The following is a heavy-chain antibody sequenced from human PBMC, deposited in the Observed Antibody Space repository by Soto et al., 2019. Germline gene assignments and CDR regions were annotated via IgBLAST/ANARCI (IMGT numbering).Heavy chain of an antibody. Sequence: GGSLRLSCAASGFTFSSYAMHWVRQAPGKGLEWVAVISYDGSNKYYADSVKGRFTISRDNSKNTLYLQMNSLRAEDTAVYYCARSGLALPYSASHWFDPWGHGTLVTASS. CDR1: GFTFSSYA. CDR3: ARSGLALPYSASHWFDP. D-gene: IGHD3-22*01. J-gene: IGHJ5*02. V-gene: IGHV3-30-3*01. CDR2: ISYDGSNK.